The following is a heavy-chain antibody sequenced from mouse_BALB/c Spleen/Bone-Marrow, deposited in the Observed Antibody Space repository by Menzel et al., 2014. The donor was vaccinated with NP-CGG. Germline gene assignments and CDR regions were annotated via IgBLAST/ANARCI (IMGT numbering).Heavy chain of an antibody. J-gene: IGHJ3*01. Sequence: VKLMESGPGLVAPSQSLSITCTVSGFSLTSYGVHWVRQPPGKGLEWLGVIWAGGSTNYNSALMSRLSISKDNPKSLVFLKMNSLQTDDTAVYYCAREGYQEGAYWGQGTLVTVSA. CDR1: GFSLTSYG. V-gene: IGHV2-9*02. D-gene: IGHD5-1-1*01. CDR2: IWAGGST. CDR3: AREGYQEGAY.